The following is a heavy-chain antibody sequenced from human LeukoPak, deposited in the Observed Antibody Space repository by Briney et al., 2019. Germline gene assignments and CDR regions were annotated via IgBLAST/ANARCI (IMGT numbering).Heavy chain of an antibody. D-gene: IGHD2-2*01. CDR2: INPNSGGT. CDR1: GYTFTGYY. J-gene: IGHJ5*02. Sequence: ASVKVSCKASGYTFTGYYMHWVRQAPGQGLEWMGWINPNSGGTNYAQKFQGRVTMTRDTSISTAYMELSRLRSDDTAVYYCARDYPKYQLLLGWFDPWGQGTLVTVSS. V-gene: IGHV1-2*02. CDR3: ARDYPKYQLLLGWFDP.